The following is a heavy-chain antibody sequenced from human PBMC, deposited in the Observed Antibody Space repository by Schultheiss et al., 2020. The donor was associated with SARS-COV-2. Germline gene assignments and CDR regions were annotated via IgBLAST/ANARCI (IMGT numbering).Heavy chain of an antibody. CDR2: IYYSGST. V-gene: IGHV4-59*01. J-gene: IGHJ5*02. CDR3: ARDHRYSSYNWFDP. D-gene: IGHD6-13*01. Sequence: SETLSLTCAVYGGSFSGYYWSWIRQPPGKGLEWIGYIYYSGSTNYNPSLKSRVTISVDTSKNQFSLKLSSVTAADTAVYYCARDHRYSSYNWFDPWGQGTLVTVSS. CDR1: GGSFSGYY.